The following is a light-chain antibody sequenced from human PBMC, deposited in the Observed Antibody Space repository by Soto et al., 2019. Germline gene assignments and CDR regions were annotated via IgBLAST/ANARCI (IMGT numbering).Light chain of an antibody. CDR1: QSVGSN. CDR2: AAS. J-gene: IGKJ5*01. CDR3: QQYNNSS. Sequence: MVMTQSPATLSVSPGERATLSCRASQSVGSNLAWYQQKPGPAPRLPIYAASTRATGIPARFSGSGSGTEFTLTISSLQSEDFAVYYCQQYNNSSFGQGTRL. V-gene: IGKV3-15*01.